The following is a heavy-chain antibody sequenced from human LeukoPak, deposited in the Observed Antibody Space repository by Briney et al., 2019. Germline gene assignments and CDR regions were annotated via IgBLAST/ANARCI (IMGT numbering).Heavy chain of an antibody. V-gene: IGHV4-34*01. CDR2: INHSGST. J-gene: IGHJ6*02. CDR3: ARSFYYYYGMDV. Sequence: SEILSLTCAVYGGSFSGYYWSWIRQPPGKGLEWIGEINHSGSTNYNPSLKSRVTISVDTSKNQFSLKLSSVTAADTAVYYCARSFYYYYGMDVWGQGTTVTVSS. D-gene: IGHD3-16*02. CDR1: GGSFSGYY.